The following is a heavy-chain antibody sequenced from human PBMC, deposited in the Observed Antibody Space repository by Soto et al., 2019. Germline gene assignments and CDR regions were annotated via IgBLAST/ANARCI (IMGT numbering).Heavy chain of an antibody. Sequence: VPLVESGGGLVQPGGSLRLSCAASGFSFSNYWMCWVCHAPGQGLEWVSRINSDGSVSSYADSVKGRLPISRDNVKNSLYLQMDRLTAEDTAVYYCARGDFVSGTCYSLAGPCYYYMDVWGKWTTVTVFS. CDR1: GFSFSNYW. D-gene: IGHD2-15*01. CDR3: ARGDFVSGTCYSLAGPCYYYMDV. CDR2: INSDGSVS. V-gene: IGHV3-74*02. J-gene: IGHJ6*03.